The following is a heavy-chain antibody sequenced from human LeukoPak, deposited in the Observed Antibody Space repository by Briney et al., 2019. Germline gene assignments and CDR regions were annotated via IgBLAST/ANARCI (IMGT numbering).Heavy chain of an antibody. CDR1: GITFSSYT. CDR3: AKDGGLWVSAHWGDS. Sequence: GGSLRLSCAASGITFSSYTMSWVRQAPGKGLEWVSTITTSDGNTYYADSVKGRFTVSRDNSKNTLFLQMNSLRAEDTAVYYCAKDGGLWVSAHWGDSWGRGTLVTVSS. J-gene: IGHJ4*02. V-gene: IGHV3-23*01. CDR2: ITTSDGNT. D-gene: IGHD7-27*01.